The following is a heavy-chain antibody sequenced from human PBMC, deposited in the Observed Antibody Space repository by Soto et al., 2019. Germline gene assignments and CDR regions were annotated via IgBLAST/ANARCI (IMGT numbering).Heavy chain of an antibody. CDR1: GGSFSGYY. D-gene: IGHD1-1*01. CDR3: ARGNDYYGMDV. V-gene: IGHV4-34*01. J-gene: IGHJ6*02. CDR2: INHSGST. Sequence: SETLSLTCAVYGGSFSGYYWSWIRQPPGKGLEWIGGINHSGSTNYNPSLKSRVTISVDTSKNQFSLQLNSVTPEDTAVYYCARGNDYYGMDVWGQGTTVTVSS.